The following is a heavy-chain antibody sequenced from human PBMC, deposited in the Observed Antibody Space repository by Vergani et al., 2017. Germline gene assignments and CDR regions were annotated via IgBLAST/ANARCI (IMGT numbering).Heavy chain of an antibody. CDR3: ARVSENYYYYYGMDV. Sequence: QVQLQESGPGLVKPSETLSLTCTVSGGSISSYYWSWIRQPPGKGLEWIGYINYSGSTNYSPALKSRVTISVDTSKNQFSLRLTSVTAADTAVYYCARVSENYYYYYGMDVWGQGTTVTVSS. CDR2: INYSGST. D-gene: IGHD3-10*01. J-gene: IGHJ6*02. V-gene: IGHV4-59*01. CDR1: GGSISSYY.